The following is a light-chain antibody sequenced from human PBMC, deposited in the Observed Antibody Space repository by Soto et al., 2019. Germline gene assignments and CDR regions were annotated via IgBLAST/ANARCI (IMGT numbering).Light chain of an antibody. CDR2: GAS. CDR1: QSVNNY. V-gene: IGKV3-15*01. Sequence: EIVMTQSPATLSVSPGERATLSCRASQSVNNYLAWSQQKPAPAPRLLIYGASAKATGIPARFSGSGSGTEFTHSISSMHSEDFAVYACHQYNNWPLTFGRGTKVEIK. J-gene: IGKJ4*01. CDR3: HQYNNWPLT.